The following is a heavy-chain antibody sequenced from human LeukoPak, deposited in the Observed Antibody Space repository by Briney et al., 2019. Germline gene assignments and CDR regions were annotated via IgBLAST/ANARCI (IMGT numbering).Heavy chain of an antibody. CDR1: GFTFSSYS. D-gene: IGHD7-27*01. J-gene: IGHJ4*02. CDR3: ARAGLRNWVDY. V-gene: IGHV3-21*01. CDR2: ISSSSSYI. Sequence: GGSLRLSCAASGFTFSSYSMNWVRQAPGKGLEWVSSISSSSSYIYYADSVKGRFTISRDNAKNSLYLQMNSLRAEDTAVYYCARAGLRNWVDYWGQGTLVTVSS.